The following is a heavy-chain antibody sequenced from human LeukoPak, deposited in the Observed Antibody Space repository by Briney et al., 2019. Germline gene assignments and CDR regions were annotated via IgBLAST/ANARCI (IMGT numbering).Heavy chain of an antibody. CDR2: IYYSGST. CDR1: GGSISSYY. Sequence: SETLSLTCTVSGGSISSYYWSWLRQPPGKGLEWIGYIYYSGSTNYNPSLKSRVTISVDTSKNQFSLKLSSVTAADTAVYYCARVNPWNNYAFDIWGQGTMVTVSS. CDR3: ARVNPWNNYAFDI. V-gene: IGHV4-59*01. D-gene: IGHD1/OR15-1a*01. J-gene: IGHJ3*02.